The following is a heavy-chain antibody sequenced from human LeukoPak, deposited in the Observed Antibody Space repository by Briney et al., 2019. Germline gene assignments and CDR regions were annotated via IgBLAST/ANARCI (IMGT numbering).Heavy chain of an antibody. D-gene: IGHD6-13*01. Sequence: GGSLRLSCAASGFTVSSNYMSWVRQAPGKGLEWVSVIYSGGGTYYADSVRSRFTISRDNSKNTLYLQMNSLRAEDAAVYYCARGWYSSSRPSFSFDYWGQGTLVTVSS. CDR1: GFTVSSNY. J-gene: IGHJ4*02. CDR2: IYSGGGT. V-gene: IGHV3-53*01. CDR3: ARGWYSSSRPSFSFDY.